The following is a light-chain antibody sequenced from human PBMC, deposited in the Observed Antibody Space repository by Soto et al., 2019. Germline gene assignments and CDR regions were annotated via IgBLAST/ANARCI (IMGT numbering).Light chain of an antibody. J-gene: IGKJ1*01. V-gene: IGKV1-33*01. CDR1: QDISNY. CDR2: DAS. Sequence: DIQMTQSPSALSASVGDRVTSTCQASQDISNYLNWYQQKPGKAPKLLIFDASNLETGVPSRFSGSGSGTHFTFTITSLQPEDIATYYCQHFDNSWTFGLGTTGDIK. CDR3: QHFDNSWT.